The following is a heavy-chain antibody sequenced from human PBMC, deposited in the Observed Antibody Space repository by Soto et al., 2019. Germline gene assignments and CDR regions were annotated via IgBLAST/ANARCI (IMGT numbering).Heavy chain of an antibody. V-gene: IGHV3-33*01. D-gene: IGHD1-26*01. CDR2: TRHDGSNT. Sequence: QVQLVESGGGVVQPGRSLRLSCAASGFNFGGYGMHWVRQAPGKGREWVAITRHDGSNTYYADSVRGRFNISRDNSKNTVYRQMNSQTVEDTAVYYCVSDGVGATTYFGYFDYWGQGTLITVSS. CDR3: VSDGVGATTYFGYFDY. CDR1: GFNFGGYG. J-gene: IGHJ4*02.